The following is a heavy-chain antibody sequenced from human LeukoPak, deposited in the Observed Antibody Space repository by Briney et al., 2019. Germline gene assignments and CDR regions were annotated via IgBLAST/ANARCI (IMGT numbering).Heavy chain of an antibody. CDR1: GGSISSGDYY. CDR2: IYYSGST. CDR3: ARGGSYCSGGSCYVDY. Sequence: PSQTLSLTCTVSGGSISSGDYYRSWIRQPPGKGLEWIGYIYYSGSTYYNPSLKSRVTISVDTSKNQFSLKLSSVTAADTAVYYCARGGSYCSGGSCYVDYWGQGTLVTVSS. V-gene: IGHV4-30-4*01. D-gene: IGHD2-15*01. J-gene: IGHJ4*02.